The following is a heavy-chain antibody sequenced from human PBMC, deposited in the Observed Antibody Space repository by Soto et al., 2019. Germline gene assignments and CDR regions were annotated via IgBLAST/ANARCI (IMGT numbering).Heavy chain of an antibody. CDR2: MNPNSGNT. J-gene: IGHJ6*03. CDR1: GYTFTSYD. V-gene: IGHV1-8*01. D-gene: IGHD2-2*01. CDR3: ARGHCSSTSCYLMNEYYYYMDV. Sequence: ASVKVSCKASGYTFTSYDINWVRQATGQGLEWMGWMNPNSGNTGYAQKFQGRVTMTRNTSISTAYMELSSLRSEDTAVYYCARGHCSSTSCYLMNEYYYYMDVWGKGTTVTVSS.